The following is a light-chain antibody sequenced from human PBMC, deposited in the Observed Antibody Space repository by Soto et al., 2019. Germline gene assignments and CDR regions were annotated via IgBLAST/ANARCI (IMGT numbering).Light chain of an antibody. CDR2: KAS. V-gene: IGKV1-5*03. CDR3: QHYNSYFPWT. J-gene: IGKJ1*01. CDR1: QSISSW. Sequence: DIQMTQSPSTLSASVGDRVTITCRASQSISSWLAWYQQKPGKAPKLLIYKASSLESGVPSRFSGSGSETEFTLTISSLQPDDFATYYCQHYNSYFPWTFGQGTKVEIK.